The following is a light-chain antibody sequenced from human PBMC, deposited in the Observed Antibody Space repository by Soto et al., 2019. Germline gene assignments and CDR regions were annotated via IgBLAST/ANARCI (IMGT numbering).Light chain of an antibody. J-gene: IGKJ1*01. CDR2: GAS. V-gene: IGKV3-15*01. CDR1: QAISSN. Sequence: ELVMTQSQATLSVSRGERATLSCRANQAISSNLAWYQQKPGQAPRLLIYGASTRATGIPDRFSGSGSGTEFTLTISSLQSEDFAVYYCQQYGSSPQTFGQGTKVDIK. CDR3: QQYGSSPQT.